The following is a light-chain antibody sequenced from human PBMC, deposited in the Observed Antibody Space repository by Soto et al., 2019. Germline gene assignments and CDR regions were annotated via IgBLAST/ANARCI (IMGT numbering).Light chain of an antibody. J-gene: IGKJ4*01. Sequence: VKVALSCRTVQSVRSSYLTWYQQKPGQAPRLLIYAVSNRATGIPARLSGSGSGTDFTLAISSLEPEDFAVYYCQQRRNWPPVTFGGVTKV. CDR1: QSVRSSY. V-gene: IGKV3-11*01. CDR2: AVS. CDR3: QQRRNWPPVT.